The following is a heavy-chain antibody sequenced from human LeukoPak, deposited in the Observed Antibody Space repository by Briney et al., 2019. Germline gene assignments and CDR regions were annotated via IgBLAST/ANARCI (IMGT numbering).Heavy chain of an antibody. CDR1: GGSISSYY. J-gene: IGHJ4*02. Sequence: PSETLSLTCTVSGGSISSYYWTCVRQPPGKGLEWVGYISYSGSNKYNPSLKSRATISVDTSKNQFSLKLSSVTAADTAVYYCARGYSSCFLDYWGPGTLVTVSS. V-gene: IGHV4-59*01. CDR3: ARGYSSCFLDY. CDR2: ISYSGSN. D-gene: IGHD6-19*01.